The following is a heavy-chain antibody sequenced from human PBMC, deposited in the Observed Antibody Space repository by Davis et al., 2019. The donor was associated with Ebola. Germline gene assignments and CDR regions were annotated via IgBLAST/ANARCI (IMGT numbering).Heavy chain of an antibody. CDR2: IKQDGSEK. J-gene: IGHJ4*02. V-gene: IGHV3-7*03. D-gene: IGHD5-18*01. CDR3: ARDRGAAYSYGPNFDY. Sequence: PGGSLRLSCAASGFTFSSYWMSWVRQAAGKGLEWVANIKQDGSEKYYVDSARGRFTISRDNAKNSLYLQMNSLRAEETAVYYCARDRGAAYSYGPNFDYWGQGTLVTVSS. CDR1: GFTFSSYW.